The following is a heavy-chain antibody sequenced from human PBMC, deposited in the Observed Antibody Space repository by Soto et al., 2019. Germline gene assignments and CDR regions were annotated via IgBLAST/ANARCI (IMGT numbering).Heavy chain of an antibody. Sequence: ASVKVSCKASGYTFTSYYMHGVRQAPGQGLEWMGIINPSCGSTSYAQRFQGRGTMTRETSTSTVYMELRSLRSDDTAVYYCARGILGGRRYWGQGNLVTVSS. CDR3: ARGILGGRRY. J-gene: IGHJ4*02. D-gene: IGHD1-26*01. CDR1: GYTFTSYY. CDR2: INPSCGST. V-gene: IGHV1-46*01.